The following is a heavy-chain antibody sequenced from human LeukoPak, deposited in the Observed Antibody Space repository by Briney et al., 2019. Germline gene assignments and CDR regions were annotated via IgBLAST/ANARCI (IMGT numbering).Heavy chain of an antibody. CDR1: GFTFSSYA. J-gene: IGHJ4*02. V-gene: IGHV3-23*01. D-gene: IGHD3-10*01. Sequence: GASLRLSCAASGFTFSSYAMSWVRQAPGKGLEWVSAIVGSGGSTYYADSVKGRFTISRDNSKNTPCLQMNSLRAEDTAVYYCAKGHPYYYGSGSFPFDYWGQGTLVTVSS. CDR2: IVGSGGST. CDR3: AKGHPYYYGSGSFPFDY.